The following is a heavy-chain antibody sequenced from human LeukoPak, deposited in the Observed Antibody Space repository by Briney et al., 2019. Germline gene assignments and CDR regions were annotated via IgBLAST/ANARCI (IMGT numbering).Heavy chain of an antibody. CDR3: ARRRYCSSTSCQRDNYYYGMDV. CDR1: GGSISSSSYY. D-gene: IGHD2-2*01. CDR2: IYYSGST. V-gene: IGHV4-39*01. J-gene: IGHJ6*02. Sequence: SETLSLTCTVSGGSISSSSYYWGWIRQPPGKGLEWIGSIYYSGSTYYNPSLKSRVTISVDTSKNQFSLKLSSVTAADTAVYYCARRRYCSSTSCQRDNYYYGMDVWGQGTTVTVSS.